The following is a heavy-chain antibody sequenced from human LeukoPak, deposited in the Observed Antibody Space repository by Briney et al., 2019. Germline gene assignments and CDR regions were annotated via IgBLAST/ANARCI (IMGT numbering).Heavy chain of an antibody. D-gene: IGHD2-2*01. CDR3: ARDREVVVVPAAPWWFDP. V-gene: IGHV1-18*01. J-gene: IGHJ5*02. Sequence: GASVKVSCKASGYSFTSYGISWVRQAPGQGLEWMGWISVYNGNTNYAQKLQGRVTMTTDTSTSTAYMELRSLRSDDTAVYYCARDREVVVVPAAPWWFDPWGQGTLVTVSS. CDR2: ISVYNGNT. CDR1: GYSFTSYG.